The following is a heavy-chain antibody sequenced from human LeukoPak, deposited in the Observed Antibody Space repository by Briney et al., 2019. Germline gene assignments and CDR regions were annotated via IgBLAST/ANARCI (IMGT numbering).Heavy chain of an antibody. CDR3: ARQQRIRHCSEGVCTEGYYFYY. CDR1: GFAFNMFA. D-gene: IGHD2-15*01. V-gene: IGHV3-23*01. J-gene: IGHJ4*02. CDR2: LSRGGCTT. Sequence: GGSLRLSCAGTGFAFNMFAIDWVRQAPGKGLEWVSGLSRGGCTTNYADSVKGRFTISRDKSQNSVFLQLNSLRPEDTAVYYCARQQRIRHCSEGVCTEGYYFYYWGQGTLVTVSS.